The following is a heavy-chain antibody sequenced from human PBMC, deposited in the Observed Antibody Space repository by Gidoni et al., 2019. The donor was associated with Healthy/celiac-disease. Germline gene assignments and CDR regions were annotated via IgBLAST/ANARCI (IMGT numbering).Heavy chain of an antibody. V-gene: IGHV4-59*01. J-gene: IGHJ5*02. CDR3: ARDLRYYYDSSGPGGFDP. CDR1: GGSISSYY. CDR2: IYYSGST. D-gene: IGHD3-22*01. Sequence: QVQLQESGPGLVKPSETLSLTCTVSGGSISSYYWSWIRQPPGKGLEWIGYIYYSGSTNYNPSLKSRVTISVDTSKNQFSLKLSSVTAADTAVYYCARDLRYYYDSSGPGGFDPWGQGTLVTVSS.